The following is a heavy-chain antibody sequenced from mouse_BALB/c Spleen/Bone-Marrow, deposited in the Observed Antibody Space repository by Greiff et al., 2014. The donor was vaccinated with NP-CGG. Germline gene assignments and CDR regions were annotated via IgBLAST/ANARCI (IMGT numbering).Heavy chain of an antibody. CDR2: INSDGDIT. Sequence: EVKLMESGGGLVQPGESLKLSCESNEYEFPSHDMSWVRKTPEKRLELVAAINSDGDITNYPDTMERRFTISRDNTKKTLYLQMSSLGSEDAALYYCARHGFYYAMDYWGQGTSVTVSS. V-gene: IGHV5-2*01. CDR3: ARHGFYYAMDY. CDR1: EYEFPSHD. J-gene: IGHJ4*01.